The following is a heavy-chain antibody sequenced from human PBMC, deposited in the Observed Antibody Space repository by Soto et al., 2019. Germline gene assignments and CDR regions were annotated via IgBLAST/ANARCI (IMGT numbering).Heavy chain of an antibody. Sequence: GGSLRLSCAASGFTFSSYGMHWVRQAPGKGLEWVAVISYDGSNKYYADSVKGRFTISRDNSKNTLYLQMNSLRAEDTAVYYCAKEAYNYDFWSGYYSLYNWFDPWGQGTLVTVSS. CDR2: ISYDGSNK. CDR1: GFTFSSYG. V-gene: IGHV3-30*18. CDR3: AKEAYNYDFWSGYYSLYNWFDP. J-gene: IGHJ5*02. D-gene: IGHD3-3*01.